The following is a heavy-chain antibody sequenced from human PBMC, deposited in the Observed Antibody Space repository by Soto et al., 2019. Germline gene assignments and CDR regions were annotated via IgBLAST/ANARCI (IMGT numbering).Heavy chain of an antibody. V-gene: IGHV4-4*07. CDR3: ARDAYPNWFDF. CDR1: GGSINSYY. D-gene: IGHD2-8*01. J-gene: IGHJ5*01. CDR2: ISSGGSA. Sequence: LSLTCNVSGGSINSYYWSWIRQPAGKGLEWIGRISSGGSAIYNPSLKSRVTISVDTSKNQFSLRLTSVTAADTAVYFCARDAYPNWFDFWGQGTLVTVSS.